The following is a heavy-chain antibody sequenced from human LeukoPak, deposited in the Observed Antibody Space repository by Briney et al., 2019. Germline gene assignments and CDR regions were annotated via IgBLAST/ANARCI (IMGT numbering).Heavy chain of an antibody. CDR2: IRYDGSNK. D-gene: IGHD6-13*01. CDR1: GFTFSSYG. CDR3: AKDPTGYSSSWFRGGWFDP. J-gene: IGHJ5*02. V-gene: IGHV3-30*02. Sequence: GGSLRLSCAASGFTFSSYGMHWVRQAPGKGLEWVAFIRYDGSNKYYADSVKGRFTISRDNSKNTLYLQMNSLRAEDTAVYYCAKDPTGYSSSWFRGGWFDPWGQGTLVTVSS.